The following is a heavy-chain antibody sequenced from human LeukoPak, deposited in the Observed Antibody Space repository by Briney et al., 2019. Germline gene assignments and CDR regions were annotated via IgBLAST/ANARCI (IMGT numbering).Heavy chain of an antibody. V-gene: IGHV4-61*02. CDR2: IYTSGST. Sequence: SEALSLTCTVSGGSISSGSYYWSWIRQPAGKGLEWIGRIYTSGSTNYNPSLKSRVTISVDTSKNQFSLKLSSVTAADTAVYYCASNGFWVPDAFDIWGQGTMVTVSS. CDR3: ASNGFWVPDAFDI. CDR1: GGSISSGSYY. J-gene: IGHJ3*02. D-gene: IGHD3-3*01.